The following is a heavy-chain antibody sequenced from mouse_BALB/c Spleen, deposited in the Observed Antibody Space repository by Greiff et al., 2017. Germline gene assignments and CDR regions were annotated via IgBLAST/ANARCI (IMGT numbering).Heavy chain of an antibody. CDR3: ARGGFYDYTFAY. J-gene: IGHJ3*01. V-gene: IGHV5-17*02. Sequence: EVKVEESGGGLVQPGGSRKLSCAASGFTFSSFGMHWVRQAPEKGLEWVAYISSGSSTIYYADTVKGRFTISRDNPKNTLFLQMTSLRSEDTAMYYCARGGFYDYTFAYWGQGTLVTVSA. CDR1: GFTFSSFG. CDR2: ISSGSSTI. D-gene: IGHD2-4*01.